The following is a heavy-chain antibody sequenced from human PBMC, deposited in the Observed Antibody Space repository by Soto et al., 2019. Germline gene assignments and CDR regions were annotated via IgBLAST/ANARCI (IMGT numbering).Heavy chain of an antibody. D-gene: IGHD2-8*01. V-gene: IGHV4-59*08. J-gene: IGHJ4*02. CDR2: IYYSGST. Sequence: QVQLQESGPGLVKPSETLSLTCTVSGGSISSYYWSWIRQPPGKGLEWIGYIYYSGSTNYNPSLKSRVTISVDTSKNQFSLKLSSVTAADTAVYYCARHLDVDCTNGVCRTDFDYWGQGTLVTVSS. CDR3: ARHLDVDCTNGVCRTDFDY. CDR1: GGSISSYY.